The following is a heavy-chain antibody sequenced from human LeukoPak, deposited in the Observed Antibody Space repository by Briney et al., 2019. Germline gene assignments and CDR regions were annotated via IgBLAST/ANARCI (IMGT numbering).Heavy chain of an antibody. J-gene: IGHJ3*02. CDR1: GYTFTSYD. CDR3: ARVYSSSVAFDI. CDR2: TNPNSGNT. V-gene: IGHV1-8*01. D-gene: IGHD6-6*01. Sequence: ASVKVSCKASGYTFTSYDINWVRQATGQGLEWMGWTNPNSGNTGYAQKFQGRVTMTRNTSISTAYMELSSLRSEDTAVYYCARVYSSSVAFDIWGQGTMVTVSS.